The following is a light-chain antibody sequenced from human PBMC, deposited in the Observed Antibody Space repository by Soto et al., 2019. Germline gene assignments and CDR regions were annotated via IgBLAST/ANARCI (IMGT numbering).Light chain of an antibody. CDR3: GTWDSSLSAVV. J-gene: IGLJ2*01. Sequence: QSALTQPPSVSAAPGQKVTISCSGSSSNIGNNYVSWYQQLPGTAPKLLIYDNSQRPSGIPDRFSGSKSGTSATLGITGLQTGDEADYYCGTWDSSLSAVVFGGGTQLTVL. CDR2: DNS. CDR1: SSNIGNNY. V-gene: IGLV1-51*01.